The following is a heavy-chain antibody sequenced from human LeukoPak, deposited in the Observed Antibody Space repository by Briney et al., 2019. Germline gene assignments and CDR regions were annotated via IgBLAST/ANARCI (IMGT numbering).Heavy chain of an antibody. J-gene: IGHJ4*02. CDR2: ISFEGSNK. Sequence: PGGCLRLSCAACGFTFRSYAMHWVPEAPGKGLGSVADISFEGSNKSYADPVKGRFTISRDNSKNTLYLQMNSLRAEDTAVYYCASPSGGYYCYLDYWGQGTLVTVSS. CDR3: ASPSGGYYCYLDY. CDR1: GFTFRSYA. D-gene: IGHD2-21*02. V-gene: IGHV3-30-3*01.